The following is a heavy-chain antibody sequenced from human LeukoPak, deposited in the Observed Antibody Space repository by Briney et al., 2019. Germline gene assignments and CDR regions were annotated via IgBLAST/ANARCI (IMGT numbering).Heavy chain of an antibody. J-gene: IGHJ4*02. V-gene: IGHV4-30-2*02. CDR1: GGSISSGGYY. Sequence: SETLSLTCTVSGGSISSGGYYWSWIRQPPGKGLEWTGYIYHSGSTYYNPSLKSRVTISVDRSKNQFSLKLTSVTAADTAVYYCARSFMTTVITGGWGQGTLVTVSS. CDR2: IYHSGST. CDR3: ARSFMTTVITGG. D-gene: IGHD4-23*01.